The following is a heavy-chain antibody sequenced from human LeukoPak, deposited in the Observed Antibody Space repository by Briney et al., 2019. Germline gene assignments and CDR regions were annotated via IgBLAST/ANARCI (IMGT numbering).Heavy chain of an antibody. CDR1: GFTFRTYW. Sequence: PGGSLRLSCAASGFTFRTYWMHWVRRAPGKGLVWVSRINSDGTSTNYADSVKGRFTISRDNAKNTLYLQMNSLRAEDTAVYYCARDDGGVRLFDYWGQGTLVTVSS. CDR3: ARDDGGVRLFDY. V-gene: IGHV3-74*01. D-gene: IGHD2-8*02. J-gene: IGHJ4*02. CDR2: INSDGTST.